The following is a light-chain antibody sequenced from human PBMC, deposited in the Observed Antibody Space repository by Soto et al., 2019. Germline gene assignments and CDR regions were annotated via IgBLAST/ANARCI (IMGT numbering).Light chain of an antibody. CDR2: GAS. V-gene: IGKV3-20*01. CDR1: QNVRSNY. CDR3: QQYGGSPRT. Sequence: EIVLTQYPGTLSLSPGERATLSCRASQNVRSNYLAWYQQKPGQAPRLVIFGASSRATGIPDRFSDSGSGTDFTLTISRLEPEDFAVYYCQQYGGSPRTFGQGTKLEIK. J-gene: IGKJ2*01.